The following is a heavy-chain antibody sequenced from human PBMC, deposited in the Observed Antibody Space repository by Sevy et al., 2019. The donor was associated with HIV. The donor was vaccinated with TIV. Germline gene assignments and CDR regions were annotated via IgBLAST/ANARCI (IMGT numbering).Heavy chain of an antibody. CDR3: ARDRSGDYGDSVLWEPYGMDV. CDR1: GFTFSSYW. CDR2: IKQDGSEK. Sequence: GGSLRLSCAASGFTFSSYWMSWVRQAPGKGLEWVANIKQDGSEKYYVDSVKGRFTISRDNAKNSLYLQMNSLRAEDTAVYYCARDRSGDYGDSVLWEPYGMDVWGQGTTVTVSS. D-gene: IGHD4-17*01. J-gene: IGHJ6*02. V-gene: IGHV3-7*01.